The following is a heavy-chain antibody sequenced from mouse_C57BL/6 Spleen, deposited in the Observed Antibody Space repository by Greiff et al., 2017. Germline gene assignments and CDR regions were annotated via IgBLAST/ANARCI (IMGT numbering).Heavy chain of an antibody. J-gene: IGHJ3*01. CDR2: IDPEDGDT. CDR3: TLTAQATRAWFAY. D-gene: IGHD3-2*02. Sequence: VHVKQSGAELVRPGASVKLSCTASGFNIKDYYMHWVKQRPEQGLEWIGRIDPEDGDTEYAPKFQGKATMTADTSSNTAYLQLSSLTSEDPAVYYCTLTAQATRAWFAYWGQGTLVTVSA. V-gene: IGHV14-1*01. CDR1: GFNIKDYY.